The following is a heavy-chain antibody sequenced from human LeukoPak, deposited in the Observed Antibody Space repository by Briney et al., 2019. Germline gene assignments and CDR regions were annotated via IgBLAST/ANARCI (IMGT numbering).Heavy chain of an antibody. V-gene: IGHV3-23*01. CDR3: AKDKTSFFPCGVYWDY. Sequence: PGGPRRLSWAASGFPFISNARSGARRAPGKGLEGVSAISGSGCSTYYAVSVKGRFTISRHNSKNTLYLQMNSLRAEDTAVYYCAKDKTSFFPCGVYWDYWGQGTLVTVSS. CDR1: GFPFISNA. CDR2: ISGSGCST. D-gene: IGHD2-8*01. J-gene: IGHJ4*02.